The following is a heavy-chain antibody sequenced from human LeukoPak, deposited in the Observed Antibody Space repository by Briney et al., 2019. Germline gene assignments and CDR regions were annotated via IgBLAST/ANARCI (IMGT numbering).Heavy chain of an antibody. V-gene: IGHV4-39*02. D-gene: IGHD6-19*01. Sequence: PSETLSLTCTVSGGSISSSSYYWGWIRQPPGKGLEWIGSLYYSGSTYYNPSLKSRVTISVDTSKNQFSLKLSSVTAAGTAVYYWAREIAVAVPIDYWGQGTLVTVSS. CDR3: AREIAVAVPIDY. J-gene: IGHJ4*02. CDR1: GGSISSSSYY. CDR2: LYYSGST.